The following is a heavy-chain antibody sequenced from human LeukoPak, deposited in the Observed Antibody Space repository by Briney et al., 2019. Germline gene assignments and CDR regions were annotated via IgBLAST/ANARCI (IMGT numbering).Heavy chain of an antibody. CDR2: VSSSSSTI. V-gene: IGHV3-48*01. J-gene: IGHJ4*02. CDR3: ARDRRYYYDSSGYNY. CDR1: GFTFSSYS. Sequence: AGGSLRLSCAASGFTFSSYSMNWVRQAPGKGLEWVSYVSSSSSTIYYADSVKGRFTISRDNAKNSLYLQMNSLRAEDTAVYYCARDRRYYYDSSGYNYWGQGTLVTVSS. D-gene: IGHD3-22*01.